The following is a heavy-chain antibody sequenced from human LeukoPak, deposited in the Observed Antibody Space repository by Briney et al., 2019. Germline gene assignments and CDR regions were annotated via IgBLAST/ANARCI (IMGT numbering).Heavy chain of an antibody. CDR3: APTAEAYTSWWEV. D-gene: IGHD3-16*01. CDR2: INPDSGFT. V-gene: IGHV1-2*02. Sequence: ASVKVSCKASGYKFTDDYMHWVRQAPGQGLEFMGWINPDSGFTNYAQKFKGRVTMTRDTSISTAYLEVRSLTSDDTAVYYCAPTAEAYTSWWEVWGQGTLVTVSS. CDR1: GYKFTDDY. J-gene: IGHJ4*02.